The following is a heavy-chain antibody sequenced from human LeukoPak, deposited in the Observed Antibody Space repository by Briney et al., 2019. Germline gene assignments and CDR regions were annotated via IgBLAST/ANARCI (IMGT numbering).Heavy chain of an antibody. CDR3: ARGTVSFDY. V-gene: IGHV4-59*01. D-gene: IGHD4-17*01. J-gene: IGHJ4*02. Sequence: SETLSLTCTVSGGSFSNYYWSWIRQPPGKGLEWIGYIYYSGSTNYNPSLKSRVTISVDTSKNQFSLKLSSVTAADTAVYYCARGTVSFDYWGQGTVVTVS. CDR1: GGSFSNYY. CDR2: IYYSGST.